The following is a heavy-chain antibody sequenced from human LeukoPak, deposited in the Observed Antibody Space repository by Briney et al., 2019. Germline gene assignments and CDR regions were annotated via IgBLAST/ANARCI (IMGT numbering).Heavy chain of an antibody. J-gene: IGHJ6*03. CDR1: GFTIKTHA. Sequence: GGSLRLSCAASGFTIKTHAMSWVRQAPGKGLEWVSYGGSGGSTYYADSVKGRFTVSRDNPKSTLYLQMNSLTAEDTAVYYCAKMRGQYYHSYYMDAWGKGTTVTVSS. CDR3: AKMRGQYYHSYYMDA. CDR2: GGSGGST. V-gene: IGHV3-23*01.